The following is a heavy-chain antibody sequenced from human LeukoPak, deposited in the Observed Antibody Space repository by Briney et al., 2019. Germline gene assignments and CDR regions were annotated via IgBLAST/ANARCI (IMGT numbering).Heavy chain of an antibody. CDR1: GFIFSIYN. D-gene: IGHD2-2*01. Sequence: GGSLRLSCAASGFIFSIYNMNWVRQAPGKGLERVSYISSSGSTIYYADSVKGRFTISRDNAKNSLSLQMNSLRAEDTAVYFCARGRDTVVVPAAVDYWGQGTLVTVSS. CDR2: ISSSGSTI. CDR3: ARGRDTVVVPAAVDY. V-gene: IGHV3-48*01. J-gene: IGHJ4*02.